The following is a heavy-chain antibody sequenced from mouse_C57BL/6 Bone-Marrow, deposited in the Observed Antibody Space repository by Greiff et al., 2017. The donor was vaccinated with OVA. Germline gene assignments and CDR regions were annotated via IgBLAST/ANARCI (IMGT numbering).Heavy chain of an antibody. CDR1: GYTFTSYW. CDR2: IDPSDSYT. D-gene: IGHD1-1*01. CDR3: ARLELDYYGSFDYFDH. J-gene: IGHJ2*01. V-gene: IGHV1-50*01. Sequence: QVQLQQPGAELVKPGASVKLSCKASGYTFTSYWMQWVKQRPGQGLEWIGEIDPSDSYTNYNQKFKGKATLTVDTSSSTAYMQLSSLTSEDSAVYYCARLELDYYGSFDYFDHWGQGTTLTVSS.